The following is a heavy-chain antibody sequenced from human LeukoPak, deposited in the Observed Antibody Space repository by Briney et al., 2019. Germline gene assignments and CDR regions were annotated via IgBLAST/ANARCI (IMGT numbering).Heavy chain of an antibody. Sequence: ASVKVSCKASGYTFTGYYIHWVRQAPGQGLEWMGWINPNSGGTNYAQKFQGRVTMTRDTSISTAYMELSRLRSDDTAVYYCASLDYDSSANWFDPWGQGTLVTVSS. CDR3: ASLDYDSSANWFDP. CDR1: GYTFTGYY. D-gene: IGHD3-22*01. V-gene: IGHV1-2*02. J-gene: IGHJ5*02. CDR2: INPNSGGT.